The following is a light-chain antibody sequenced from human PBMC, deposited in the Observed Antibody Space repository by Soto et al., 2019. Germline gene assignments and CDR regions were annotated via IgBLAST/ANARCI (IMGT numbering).Light chain of an antibody. CDR3: SSYTGSSTFV. V-gene: IGLV2-14*01. J-gene: IGLJ1*01. Sequence: QSALTQPASVSGSPGQSITISCTGTSSDVGGYDYVSWYQQLPGKAPKLLIYDVNNRPSGVSHRFSGSMSGNTASLTISGLQAEDEADYYCSSYTGSSTFVFGTGTKLTVL. CDR1: SSDVGGYDY. CDR2: DVN.